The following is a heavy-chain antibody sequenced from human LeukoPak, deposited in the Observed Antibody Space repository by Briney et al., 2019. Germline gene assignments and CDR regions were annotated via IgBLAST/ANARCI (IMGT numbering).Heavy chain of an antibody. Sequence: PGGSLRLSCAASGFTFSSYWMSWVRQAPGKGLEWVANIKQDGSEKYYVDSVKGRFIISRDNAKSSLYLQMNSLRAEDTAVYYCARGNYDILTGYYFYYYYYMDVWGKGTTVTISS. D-gene: IGHD3-9*01. CDR2: IKQDGSEK. J-gene: IGHJ6*03. CDR3: ARGNYDILTGYYFYYYYYMDV. CDR1: GFTFSSYW. V-gene: IGHV3-7*01.